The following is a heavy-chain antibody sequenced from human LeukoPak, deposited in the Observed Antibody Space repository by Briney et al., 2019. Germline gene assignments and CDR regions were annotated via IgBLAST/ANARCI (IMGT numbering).Heavy chain of an antibody. CDR1: GFTFSSYA. CDR2: ISGSGGST. V-gene: IGHV3-23*01. Sequence: PGGSLRLSCAASGFTFSSYAMSWVRQAPGKGLEWVSVISGSGGSTYYADSAKGRFTISRDNSKNTVYLQMNSLRAEDTAVYYCAKAQELGNYEFFLFDYWGQGALVTVSS. D-gene: IGHD7-27*01. CDR3: AKAQELGNYEFFLFDY. J-gene: IGHJ4*02.